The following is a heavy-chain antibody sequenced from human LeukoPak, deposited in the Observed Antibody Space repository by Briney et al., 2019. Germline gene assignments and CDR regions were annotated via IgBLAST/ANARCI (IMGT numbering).Heavy chain of an antibody. CDR2: ISAYNGNT. D-gene: IGHD6-6*01. CDR1: GYTFTSYG. J-gene: IGHJ4*02. CDR3: ARDQDWQLENYGTLDY. V-gene: IGHV1-18*01. Sequence: ASVKVSCKASGYTFTSYGISWVRQAPGQGREWMGWISAYNGNTNYAQKLQGRVTMPTDTSTSTAYMELRSLRSDDTAVYYCARDQDWQLENYGTLDYWGQGTLVTVSS.